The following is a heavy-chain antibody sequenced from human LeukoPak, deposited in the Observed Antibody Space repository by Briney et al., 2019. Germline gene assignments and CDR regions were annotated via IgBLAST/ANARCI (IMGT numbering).Heavy chain of an antibody. CDR2: ISSSSSTI. CDR1: GFTFSFYS. V-gene: IGHV3-48*02. D-gene: IGHD4-23*01. CDR3: ATGTEETTVVTPCY. J-gene: IGHJ4*02. Sequence: GGSLRLSCAASGFTFSFYSMNWVRQAPGKGLEWVSYISSSSSTIYYADSVKGRFTISRDNAQNSLYLQMNSLRDEDTAVYFRATGTEETTVVTPCYWGQGTLVTVSS.